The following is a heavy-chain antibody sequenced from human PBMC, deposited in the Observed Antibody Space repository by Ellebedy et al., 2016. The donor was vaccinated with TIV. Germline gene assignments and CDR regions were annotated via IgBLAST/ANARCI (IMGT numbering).Heavy chain of an antibody. J-gene: IGHJ4*02. Sequence: PGGSLRLSCAASGFIFSNAWMSWVRQAPGKGLEWVGRIKSRGDGGTTDFAAPVKGRFIISRDDSINTLYLQMNSLKTEDTALYYCTAPSAGGGLGYWGQGTLVTVSS. CDR2: IKSRGDGGTT. V-gene: IGHV3-15*01. D-gene: IGHD3-16*01. CDR1: GFIFSNAW. CDR3: TAPSAGGGLGY.